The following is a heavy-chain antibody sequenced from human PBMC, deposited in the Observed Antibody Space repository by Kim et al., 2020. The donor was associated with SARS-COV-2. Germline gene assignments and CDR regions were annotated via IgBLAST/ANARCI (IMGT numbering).Heavy chain of an antibody. V-gene: IGHV3-30-3*01. D-gene: IGHD4-17*01. J-gene: IGHJ4*02. CDR3: ATEGGGQDGGFDS. CDR1: GFTFSSCP. CDR2: ISYNGANQ. Sequence: GGSLRLSCAASGFTFSSCPMHWVRQAPGKGLDWVAFISYNGANQYYADSVKGRFTISRDNSKNTLYLQMNSLGTEDTAVYYCATEGGGQDGGFDSWGQGTLVTVSS.